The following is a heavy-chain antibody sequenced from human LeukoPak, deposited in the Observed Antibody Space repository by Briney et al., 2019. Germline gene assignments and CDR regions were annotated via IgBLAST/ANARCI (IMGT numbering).Heavy chain of an antibody. J-gene: IGHJ6*03. CDR2: TTGSGGTT. Sequence: GGSLRLSCAASGFTFSSYSMNWVRQAPGKGLEWVAFTTGSGGTTHYADSMKGRFTISRDNAKNLLFLQMNSLRVEDTAVYYCARLQPYYYYMDVWGRGTTVTVSS. V-gene: IGHV3-48*04. CDR1: GFTFSSYS. CDR3: ARLQPYYYYMDV.